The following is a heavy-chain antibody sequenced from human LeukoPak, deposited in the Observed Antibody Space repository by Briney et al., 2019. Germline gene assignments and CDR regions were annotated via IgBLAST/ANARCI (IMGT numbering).Heavy chain of an antibody. Sequence: PSETLSLTCTVSGGSISSYYWSWIRQPPGKGLEWIGCIYYSGSTNYNPSLKSRVTISVDTSKNQFSLKLSSVTAADTAVYYCATGSGWGAFDIWGQGTMVTVSS. CDR3: ATGSGWGAFDI. V-gene: IGHV4-59*01. J-gene: IGHJ3*02. CDR1: GGSISSYY. CDR2: IYYSGST. D-gene: IGHD3-22*01.